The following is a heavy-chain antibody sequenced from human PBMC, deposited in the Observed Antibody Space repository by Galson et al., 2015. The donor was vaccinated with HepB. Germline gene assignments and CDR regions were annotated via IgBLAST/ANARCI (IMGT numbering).Heavy chain of an antibody. Sequence: SLRLSCAASGFTFSNAWMSWVRQAPGKGLEWVGRIKSKTDGGTTDYAAPVKGRFTISRDDSKNTLYLQMNSLKTEDTAVYYCTTDKVTTIYYYYGMDVWGQGTTVTVSS. CDR1: GFTFSNAW. V-gene: IGHV3-15*01. J-gene: IGHJ6*02. CDR2: IKSKTDGGTT. CDR3: TTDKVTTIYYYYGMDV. D-gene: IGHD4-17*01.